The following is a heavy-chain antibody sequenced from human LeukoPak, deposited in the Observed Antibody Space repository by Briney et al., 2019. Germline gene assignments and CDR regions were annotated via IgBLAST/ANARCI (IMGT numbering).Heavy chain of an antibody. J-gene: IGHJ6*03. CDR2: IKQDGSEK. CDR3: ARLYSSSSRAYYYYYYMDV. CDR1: GFTSSSYW. Sequence: PGGSLRLSCAASGFTSSSYWMSWVRQAPGKGLEWVANIKQDGSEKYYVDSVKGRFTISRDNAKNSLYLQMNSLRAEDTAVYYCARLYSSSSRAYYYYYYMDVWGKGTTATVSS. V-gene: IGHV3-7*01. D-gene: IGHD6-6*01.